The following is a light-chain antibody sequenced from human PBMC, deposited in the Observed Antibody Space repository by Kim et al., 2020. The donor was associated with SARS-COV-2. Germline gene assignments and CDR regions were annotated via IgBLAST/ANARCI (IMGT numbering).Light chain of an antibody. Sequence: DIQMTQSPSTLSASVGDRVTITCRASQRINNWLAWYQQKPGKSPKLLIYTASTLENGVPSRFSGSGSGTEFTLTISSLQPDDFATYYCQQYNNYPHTFGQGTKLEI. V-gene: IGKV1-5*03. J-gene: IGKJ2*01. CDR1: QRINNW. CDR3: QQYNNYPHT. CDR2: TAS.